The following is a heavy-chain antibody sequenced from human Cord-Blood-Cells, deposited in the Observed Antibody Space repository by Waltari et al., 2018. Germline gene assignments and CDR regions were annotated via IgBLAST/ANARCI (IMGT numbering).Heavy chain of an antibody. V-gene: IGHV2-5*01. J-gene: IGHJ4*02. D-gene: IGHD7-27*01. CDR1: GFSLSTSGVG. CDR3: AHSTLTGDYRAYYVDY. Sequence: QITLKESGPTLVKPTQTLTLTCTFSGFSLSTSGVGVGWIRQPPGKALEWLALIYWNDDKRYSPSLNSRLTITKDTSKNQVVLTMTNMDPVDTATYYCAHSTLTGDYRAYYVDYWGQGTLVTVSS. CDR2: IYWNDDK.